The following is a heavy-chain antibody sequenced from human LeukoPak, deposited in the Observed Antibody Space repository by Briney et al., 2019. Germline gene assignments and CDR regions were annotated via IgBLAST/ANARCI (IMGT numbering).Heavy chain of an antibody. CDR3: ARDQYDTWSRRGNFDS. D-gene: IGHD3-3*01. CDR2: IWYDGSNK. V-gene: IGHV3-33*01. Sequence: GGSLRLSCAASGFTFSSYGMHWVRQAPGKGLEWVAVIWYDGSNKYYADSVKGRFTISRDNSKNTLYLQMNSLRAEDTAVYYCARDQYDTWSRRGNFDSWGQGTLVIVSS. CDR1: GFTFSSYG. J-gene: IGHJ4*02.